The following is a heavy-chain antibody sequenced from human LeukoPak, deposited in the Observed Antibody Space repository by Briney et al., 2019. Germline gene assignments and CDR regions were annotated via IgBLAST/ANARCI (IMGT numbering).Heavy chain of an antibody. CDR3: VRDAAHGFAPA. D-gene: IGHD5-24*01. Sequence: PSETLSLTCTVSGGSISSYYWSWIRQPAGKGLEWLGRIYSSGSTDYNPSLKSRVTMSVDTSKNQFSLKLTSVTAADTAVFYCVRDAAHGFAPAWGQGTLVTVSS. CDR1: GGSISSYY. V-gene: IGHV4-4*07. J-gene: IGHJ5*02. CDR2: IYSSGST.